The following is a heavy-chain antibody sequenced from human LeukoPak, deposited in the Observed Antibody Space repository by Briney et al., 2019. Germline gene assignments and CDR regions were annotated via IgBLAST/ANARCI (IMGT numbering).Heavy chain of an antibody. D-gene: IGHD3-22*01. CDR3: ARGSYDSSGYYFDY. CDR2: ISAYNGNT. Sequence: ASVKVSCKASGYTFTSYDINWVRQATGQGLEWMGWISAYNGNTNYAQKLQGRVTMTTDTSTSTAYMELRSLRSDDTAVYYCARGSYDSSGYYFDYWGQGTLVTVSS. CDR1: GYTFTSYD. V-gene: IGHV1-18*01. J-gene: IGHJ4*02.